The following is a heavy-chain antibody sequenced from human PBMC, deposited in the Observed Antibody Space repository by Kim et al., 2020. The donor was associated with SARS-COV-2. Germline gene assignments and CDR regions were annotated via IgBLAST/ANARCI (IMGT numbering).Heavy chain of an antibody. D-gene: IGHD6-13*01. J-gene: IGHJ6*03. CDR2: IKWDGGST. V-gene: IGHV3-20*01. Sequence: GGSLRLSCAASGFTFDDYGMSWVRQAPGKGLEWVSGIKWDGGSTGYADSVKGRFTISRDNAKNSLYLQMNSLRAEDTALYHCATGGAAATLTLSYYYYYMDVWGKGTTVTVSS. CDR1: GFTFDDYG. CDR3: ATGGAAATLTLSYYYYYMDV.